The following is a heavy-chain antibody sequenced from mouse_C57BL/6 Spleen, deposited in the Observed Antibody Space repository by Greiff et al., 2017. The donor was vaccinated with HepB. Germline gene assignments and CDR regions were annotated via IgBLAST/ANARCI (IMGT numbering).Heavy chain of an antibody. CDR3: ARCHYGKERDAMDY. V-gene: IGHV1-80*01. Sequence: VQLQQSGAELVKPGASVKISCKASGYAFSSYWMNWVKQRPGKGLEWIGQIYPGDGDTNYNGKFKGKATLTADKSSSTAYMQISSLTSEDSAVYFCARCHYGKERDAMDYLVQGTSVTVSS. D-gene: IGHD2-1*01. CDR2: IYPGDGDT. CDR1: GYAFSSYW. J-gene: IGHJ4*01.